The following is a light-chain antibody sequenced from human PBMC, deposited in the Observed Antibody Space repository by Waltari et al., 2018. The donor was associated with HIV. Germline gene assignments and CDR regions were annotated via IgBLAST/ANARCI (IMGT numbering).Light chain of an antibody. CDR2: GAS. Sequence: EIVLTQSPGTLSLSPGERATLLCRASQSVSSSYVAWYQQKPGQAPRLLIYGASSRATSIPDRFSGSGSGTDFTLTISRLEPEDVAVYYCQQYGSSPPFTFGPGTKVDIK. V-gene: IGKV3-20*01. CDR1: QSVSSSY. J-gene: IGKJ3*01. CDR3: QQYGSSPPFT.